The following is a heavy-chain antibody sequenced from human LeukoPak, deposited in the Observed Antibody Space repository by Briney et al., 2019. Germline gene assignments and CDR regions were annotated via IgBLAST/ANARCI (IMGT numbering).Heavy chain of an antibody. V-gene: IGHV3-66*01. CDR1: GFTVSSNY. CDR3: AGSGSKGYTTAFDI. Sequence: GGSLRLSYAASGFTVSSNYISWVRQAPGKGRERVSVIYSGGSTYYADSVKGRFTISRDNSKNTLYLQMNSLRAEDTAVYYCAGSGSKGYTTAFDIWGQGTMVTVSS. J-gene: IGHJ3*02. CDR2: IYSGGST. D-gene: IGHD2-2*02.